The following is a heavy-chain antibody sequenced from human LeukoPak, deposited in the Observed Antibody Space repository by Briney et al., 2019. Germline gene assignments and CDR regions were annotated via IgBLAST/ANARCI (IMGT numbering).Heavy chain of an antibody. Sequence: GGSLRLSCAASGFTFSSYGMHWVRQAPGKGLEWVAVISYDGSNKYYADSVKGRFTISRDNAKNSLYLQMNSLRAEDTAVYYCARAGYSGSYYPFDYWGQGTLVTVSS. CDR3: ARAGYSGSYYPFDY. V-gene: IGHV3-30*03. J-gene: IGHJ4*02. CDR2: ISYDGSNK. D-gene: IGHD1-26*01. CDR1: GFTFSSYG.